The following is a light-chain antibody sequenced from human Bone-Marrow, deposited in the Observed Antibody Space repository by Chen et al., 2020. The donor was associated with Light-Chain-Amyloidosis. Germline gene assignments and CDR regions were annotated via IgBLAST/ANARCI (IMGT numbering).Light chain of an antibody. J-gene: IGLJ2*01. V-gene: IGLV2-23*02. Sequence: QPALTQPASVSGSPGQSNTISCTGTSSDVGNYNLVSWYQQHPGKAPKLMIFEVNKRPSGVSNRFSGSKSDNTASLTISGLLAEDEADYHCGSYAGSNTVVFGGGTKLTVL. CDR2: EVN. CDR3: GSYAGSNTVV. CDR1: SSDVGNYNL.